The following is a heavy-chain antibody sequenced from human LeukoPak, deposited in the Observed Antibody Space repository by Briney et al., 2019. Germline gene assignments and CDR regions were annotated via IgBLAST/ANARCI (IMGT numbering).Heavy chain of an antibody. CDR2: INPSGGST. J-gene: IGHJ6*03. D-gene: IGHD2-2*02. CDR3: ARVAAEVVGVPGAIGFGWLRRDYYYMDV. CDR1: GYTFTSYY. Sequence: ASVKVSCKASGYTFTSYYMHWVRQAPGEGLEWMGIINPSGGSTSYAQKLQGRVTMTRDMSTSTVYMELSSLRSEDTAVYYCARVAAEVVGVPGAIGFGWLRRDYYYMDVWGKGTTVTVSS. V-gene: IGHV1-46*01.